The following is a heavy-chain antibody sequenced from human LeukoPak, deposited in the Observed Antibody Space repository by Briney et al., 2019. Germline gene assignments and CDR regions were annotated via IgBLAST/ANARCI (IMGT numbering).Heavy chain of an antibody. CDR1: GYTFTSYY. Sequence: ASVKVSCKASGYTFTSYYMHWVRQAPGQGLEWMGITNPSGGSTSYAQNFQDRVTMTRDTSTSTVYMELSSLRSDDTAVYYCARDLSYYDSSGSFDYWGQGTLVTVSS. CDR3: ARDLSYYDSSGSFDY. J-gene: IGHJ4*02. CDR2: TNPSGGST. D-gene: IGHD3-22*01. V-gene: IGHV1-46*01.